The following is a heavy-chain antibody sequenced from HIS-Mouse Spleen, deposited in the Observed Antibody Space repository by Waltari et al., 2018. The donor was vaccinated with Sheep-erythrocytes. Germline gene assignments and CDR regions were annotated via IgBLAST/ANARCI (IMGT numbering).Heavy chain of an antibody. CDR1: GESFSGYY. CDR3: ALSVDLAGAFDI. CDR2: INHSGST. Sequence: QVQLQQWGAGLLKPSETLSLTCAVYGESFSGYYWSWIRQPPGKGLEWIGEINHSGSTNYNPSIKSRVTISVDTSKNQFSLKLSSVTAADTAVYYCALSVDLAGAFDIWGQGTMVTVSS. D-gene: IGHD6-19*01. J-gene: IGHJ3*02. V-gene: IGHV4-34*01.